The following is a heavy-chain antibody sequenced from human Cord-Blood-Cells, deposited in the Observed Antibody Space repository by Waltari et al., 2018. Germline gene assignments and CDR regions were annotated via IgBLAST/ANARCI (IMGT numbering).Heavy chain of an antibody. D-gene: IGHD6-6*01. V-gene: IGHV3-9*01. CDR2: ISWNSGSI. CDR3: AKGVYSSSFYYFDY. CDR1: GFTFDDYA. Sequence: EVQLVESGGGLVQPGRSLRLSCAASGFTFDDYAMHWVRPAPGKGVEWVSGISWNSGSIGYADSVKGRFTISRDNAKNSLYLQMNSLRAEDTALYYCAKGVYSSSFYYFDYWGQGTLVTVSS. J-gene: IGHJ4*02.